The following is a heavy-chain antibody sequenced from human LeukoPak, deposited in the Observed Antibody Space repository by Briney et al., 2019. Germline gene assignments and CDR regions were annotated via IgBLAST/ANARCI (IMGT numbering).Heavy chain of an antibody. CDR3: ARIAVAGNWFDP. CDR2: INPSGGST. Sequence: ASVKVSCKASGYTFTSYYMHWVRQAPGQGLEWMGIINPSGGSTSYAQKFQGRDTMTRDTSTSTVYMELSSLRSEDTAVYYCARIAVAGNWFDPWGQGTLVTVSS. V-gene: IGHV1-46*01. J-gene: IGHJ5*02. CDR1: GYTFTSYY. D-gene: IGHD6-19*01.